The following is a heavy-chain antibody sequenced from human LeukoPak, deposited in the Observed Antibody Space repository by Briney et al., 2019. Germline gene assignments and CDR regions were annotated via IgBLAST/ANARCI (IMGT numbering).Heavy chain of an antibody. Sequence: PGGSLRLSCAASGFTFSSYSMNWVRQAPGKGLEWVSYISSSSSTIYYADSVKGRFTISRDNAKNSLYLQMNSLRAEDTAVYYCARVQARNWGSGTVAYAFDIWGQGTMVTVSS. D-gene: IGHD7-27*01. V-gene: IGHV3-48*01. CDR1: GFTFSSYS. CDR2: ISSSSSTI. CDR3: ARVQARNWGSGTVAYAFDI. J-gene: IGHJ3*02.